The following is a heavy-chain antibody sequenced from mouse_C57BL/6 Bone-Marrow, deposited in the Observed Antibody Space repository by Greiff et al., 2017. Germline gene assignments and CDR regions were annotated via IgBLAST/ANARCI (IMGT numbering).Heavy chain of an antibody. J-gene: IGHJ3*01. CDR3: ARSGDYDGAWFAY. V-gene: IGHV1-7*01. Sequence: QVQLKQSGAELAKPGASVKLSCKASGYTFTSYWMHWVKQRPGQGLEWIGYINPSSGYTKYNQKFKDKATLTADKSSSTAYMQLSSLTYEDSAVXYCARSGDYDGAWFAYWGQGTLVTVSA. D-gene: IGHD2-4*01. CDR2: INPSSGYT. CDR1: GYTFTSYW.